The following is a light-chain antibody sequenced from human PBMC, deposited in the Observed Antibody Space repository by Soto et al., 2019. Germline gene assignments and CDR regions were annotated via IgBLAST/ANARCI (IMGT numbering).Light chain of an antibody. V-gene: IGKV1-5*01. CDR3: QQYKSYSYT. Sequence: IQITQSPSALSASVGDRVTITCRASQSIKTWLAWYQRKPGKAPNLLIYEASSLQSGVPSRFSGSGSGTEFTLTISSLQPDDFATYYCQQYKSYSYTFGQGTKVDIK. J-gene: IGKJ1*01. CDR1: QSIKTW. CDR2: EAS.